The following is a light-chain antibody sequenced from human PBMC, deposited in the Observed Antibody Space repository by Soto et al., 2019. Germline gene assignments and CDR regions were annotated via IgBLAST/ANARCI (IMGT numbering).Light chain of an antibody. Sequence: QSVLTQPASVSGSPGQSITISCTGTSNDVGGYNYVSWYQQYPGKAPKLMIYDVSNRPSGVSNRFSGSKSGNTASLTISGLQAEDEADYYCSSYTSYNTPHVVFGGGTKLTVL. CDR2: DVS. J-gene: IGLJ2*01. V-gene: IGLV2-14*01. CDR1: SNDVGGYNY. CDR3: SSYTSYNTPHVV.